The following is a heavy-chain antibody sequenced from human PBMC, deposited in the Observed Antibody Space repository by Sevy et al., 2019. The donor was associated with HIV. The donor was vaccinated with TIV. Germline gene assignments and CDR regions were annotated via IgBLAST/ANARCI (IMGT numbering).Heavy chain of an antibody. V-gene: IGHV1-18*01. CDR1: GYTFSSNG. J-gene: IGHJ4*02. CDR3: ARVPTYYYGSATYFDS. D-gene: IGHD3-10*01. Sequence: ASVKVSCKASGYTFSSNGITWVRQAPGQGLEWMGWIGLYNGNSNYAQKFRDRATMTADTSTSTAYMELRSLRSDDTAVYYCARVPTYYYGSATYFDSWGQGSLVTVSS. CDR2: IGLYNGNS.